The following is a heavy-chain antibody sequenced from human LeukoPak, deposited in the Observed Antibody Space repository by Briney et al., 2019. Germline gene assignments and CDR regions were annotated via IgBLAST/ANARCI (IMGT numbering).Heavy chain of an antibody. V-gene: IGHV1-46*01. J-gene: IGHJ4*02. CDR3: GVYCSSTSCYDY. CDR2: INPSGGST. D-gene: IGHD2-2*01. CDR1: GYTFTSYY. Sequence: ASVKVSCKASGYTFTSYYMHWVRQAPGQGLEWMGIINPSGGSTSYAQKFQGRVTMTRDTSTSTVYMELSSLRSEDTAVYYCGVYCSSTSCYDYWGQGTMVTVSS.